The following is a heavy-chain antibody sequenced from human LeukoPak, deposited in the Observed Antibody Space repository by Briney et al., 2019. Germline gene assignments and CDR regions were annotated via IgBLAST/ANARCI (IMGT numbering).Heavy chain of an antibody. CDR2: INPSGGST. V-gene: IGHV1-46*01. CDR3: ARAKGDYYGSGSYYIGYNCFDP. CDR1: GYTFTSYY. D-gene: IGHD3-10*01. Sequence: GASVKVSCKASGYTFTSYYMHWVRQAPGQGLEWMGIINPSGGSTSYAQKFQGRVTMTRDTSTSTVYMEVSSLGSEDTAVYYCARAKGDYYGSGSYYIGYNCFDPWGQGTLVTVSS. J-gene: IGHJ5*02.